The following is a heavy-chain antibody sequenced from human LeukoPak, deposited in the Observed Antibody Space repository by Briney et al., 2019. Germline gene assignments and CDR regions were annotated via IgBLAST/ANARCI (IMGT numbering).Heavy chain of an antibody. J-gene: IGHJ4*02. CDR3: VRSRATSGGYYFAY. D-gene: IGHD3-16*01. CDR2: ISFDGSTK. V-gene: IGHV3-30*04. Sequence: GRSLRLSCAASGFTFSNYAMHWVRQAPGKGLEWVAVISFDGSTKYYADSVKGQFTISRDNSKSTLYLQMNSLRAEDTALYYCVRSRATSGGYYFAYWGQGALVTVSS. CDR1: GFTFSNYA.